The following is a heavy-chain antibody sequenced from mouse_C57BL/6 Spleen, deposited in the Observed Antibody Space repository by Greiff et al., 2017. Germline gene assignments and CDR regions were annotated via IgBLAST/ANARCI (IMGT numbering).Heavy chain of an antibody. V-gene: IGHV1-18*01. CDR3: ARYYYGSEDYAMDY. Sequence: LKESGPELVKPGASVKIPCKASGYTFTDYNMDWVKQSHGKSLEWIGDINPNNGGTIYNQKFKGKATLTVDKSSSTAYMELRSLTSEDTAVYYCARYYYGSEDYAMDYWGQGTSVTVSS. J-gene: IGHJ4*01. CDR2: INPNNGGT. CDR1: GYTFTDYN. D-gene: IGHD1-1*01.